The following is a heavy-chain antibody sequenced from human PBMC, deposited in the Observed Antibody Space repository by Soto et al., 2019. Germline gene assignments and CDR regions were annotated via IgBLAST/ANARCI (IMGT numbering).Heavy chain of an antibody. V-gene: IGHV3-7*03. CDR3: ARENEYSSSGGMDV. CDR2: IKQDGSEK. D-gene: IGHD6-6*01. J-gene: IGHJ6*02. Sequence: EVQLVESGGGLVQPGGSLRLSCAASGFTFSSYWMSWVHQAPGKGLEWVANIKQDGSEKYYVDSVKGRFTISRDNAKNSLYLQMNSLRAEDTAVYYCARENEYSSSGGMDVWGQGTTVTVSS. CDR1: GFTFSSYW.